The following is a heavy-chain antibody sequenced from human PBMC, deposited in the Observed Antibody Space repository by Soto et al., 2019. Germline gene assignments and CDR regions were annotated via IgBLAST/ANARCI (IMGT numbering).Heavy chain of an antibody. CDR1: GFTCGDYA. CDR2: IRSKAYGGTT. CDR3: TREVDIVVVPAANMEPGIAAAALFDY. J-gene: IGHJ4*02. Sequence: PGGSLRVSCTASGFTCGDYAMSWFLQAPGKGLEWVGFIRSKAYGGTTEYAASVKGRFTISRDDSKSIAYLQMNSLKTEDTAVYYCTREVDIVVVPAANMEPGIAAAALFDYWGQGTLVTVSS. V-gene: IGHV3-49*03. D-gene: IGHD2-2*01.